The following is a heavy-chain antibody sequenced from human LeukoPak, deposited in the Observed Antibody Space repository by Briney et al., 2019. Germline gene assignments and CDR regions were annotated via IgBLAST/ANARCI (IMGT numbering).Heavy chain of an antibody. CDR3: ARRHSSSWYDWFDP. D-gene: IGHD6-13*01. J-gene: IGHJ5*02. V-gene: IGHV3-48*03. CDR1: GFTFSSYE. Sequence: GGSLRLSCATSGFTFSSYEMNWVRQAPGKGLEWVSYISSSGSTIYYADSVKGRFTISRDNAKNSLYLQMNSLRAEDTAVYYCARRHSSSWYDWFDPWGQGTLVTVSS. CDR2: ISSSGSTI.